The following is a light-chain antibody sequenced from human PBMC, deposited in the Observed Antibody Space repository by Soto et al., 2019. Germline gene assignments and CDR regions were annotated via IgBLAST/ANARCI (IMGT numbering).Light chain of an antibody. Sequence: EIVMTQSPATLSVSPGERATLSCRASQSVRRCIAWYLQKPGQAPRLLIYDASTRATGIPARFSGSGSGTEFTLTISSLQSEDFAVYHCQQYNHWPLTFGGGTKVEI. CDR1: QSVRRC. V-gene: IGKV3-15*01. CDR2: DAS. CDR3: QQYNHWPLT. J-gene: IGKJ4*01.